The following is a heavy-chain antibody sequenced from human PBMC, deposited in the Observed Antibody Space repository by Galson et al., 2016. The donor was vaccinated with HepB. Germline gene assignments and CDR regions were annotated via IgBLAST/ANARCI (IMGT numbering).Heavy chain of an antibody. CDR3: ARDRLRSVYGSGIGNNWFDP. D-gene: IGHD3-10*01. Sequence: SVKVSCKAFGYTFTSYGISWVRQAPGQGLEWMGWISAYNGNTIYAQKLQGRVTMTTDTSTSTAYMELRSLRSDDTAVYYCARDRLRSVYGSGIGNNWFDPWGQGTLVTVSS. J-gene: IGHJ5*02. CDR1: GYTFTSYG. CDR2: ISAYNGNT. V-gene: IGHV1-18*01.